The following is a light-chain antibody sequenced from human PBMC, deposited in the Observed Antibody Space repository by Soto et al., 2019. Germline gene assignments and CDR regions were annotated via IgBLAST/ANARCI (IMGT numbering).Light chain of an antibody. CDR1: QSLLHSSGYNY. CDR3: MQALQTPYT. CDR2: LGS. V-gene: IGKV2-28*01. Sequence: DIVMTQSPLSLPVTPGEPASISCRSSQSLLHSSGYNYFDWYLQKPGQSPQLLIYLGSNRASGVPDRFSGSVSGTDFTLKISRVEAEDVGVYYCMQALQTPYTFGQGTKLEIK. J-gene: IGKJ2*01.